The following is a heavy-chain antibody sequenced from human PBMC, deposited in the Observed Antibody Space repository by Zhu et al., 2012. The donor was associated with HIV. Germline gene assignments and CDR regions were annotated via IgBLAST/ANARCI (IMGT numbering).Heavy chain of an antibody. Sequence: QVQLQQWGAGLLKPSETLSLTCAVYGGSFSGYYWSWIRQPPGKGLEWIGEINHSGSTNYNPSLKSRVTISVDTSKNQFSLKLSSVTAADTAVYYCARRNSGEPHGGYYYGMDVWGQGTTVTVSS. V-gene: IGHV4-34*01. CDR1: GGSFSGYY. CDR2: INHSGST. J-gene: IGHJ6*02. D-gene: IGHD3-10*01. CDR3: ARRNSGEPHGGYYYGMDV.